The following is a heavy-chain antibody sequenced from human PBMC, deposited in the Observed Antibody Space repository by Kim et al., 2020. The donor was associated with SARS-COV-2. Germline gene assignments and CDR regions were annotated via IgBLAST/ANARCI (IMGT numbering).Heavy chain of an antibody. CDR2: IIPIFGTA. CDR1: GGTFSSYA. J-gene: IGHJ4*02. CDR3: ARQLEGFLEWLFLFDY. Sequence: SVKVSCKASGGTFSSYAISWVRQAPGQGLEWMGGIIPIFGTANYAQKFQGRVTITADESTSTAYMELSSLRSEDTAVYYCARQLEGFLEWLFLFDYWGQGTLVTVSS. V-gene: IGHV1-69*13. D-gene: IGHD3-3*01.